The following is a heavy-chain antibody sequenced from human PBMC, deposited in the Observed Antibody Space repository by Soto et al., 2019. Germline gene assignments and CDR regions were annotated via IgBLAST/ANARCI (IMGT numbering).Heavy chain of an antibody. CDR1: GYTFSNYG. CDR2: ISTYNDDT. CDR3: ARGDILTGYFDF. J-gene: IGHJ4*02. V-gene: IGHV1-18*04. D-gene: IGHD3-9*01. Sequence: GASVKVSCKAAGYTFSNYGVTWVRQAAGQALEWMGCISTYNDDTNYAQNLQGRITLTTDTSTSTAYMELRSLTLDGTALYFCARGDILTGYFDFWGQGALVTVSS.